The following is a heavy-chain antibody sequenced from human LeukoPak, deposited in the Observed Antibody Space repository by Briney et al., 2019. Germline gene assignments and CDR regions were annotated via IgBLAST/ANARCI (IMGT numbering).Heavy chain of an antibody. J-gene: IGHJ4*02. D-gene: IGHD2-8*02. V-gene: IGHV3-48*04. CDR3: ARLVGYYFDY. Sequence: GGSLRLSCAASGFTFSSYSMNWVRQAPGKGLEWVAYISSSSSIIYYADSVKGRFTISRDNAKNSLYLQMDSLRAEDTAVYYCARLVGYYFDYWGQGTLVTVSS. CDR2: ISSSSSII. CDR1: GFTFSSYS.